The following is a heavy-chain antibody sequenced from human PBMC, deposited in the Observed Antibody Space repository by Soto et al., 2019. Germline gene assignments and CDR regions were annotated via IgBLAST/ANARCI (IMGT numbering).Heavy chain of an antibody. V-gene: IGHV1-69*02. CDR3: ATFYGGDCTTTTCYGDFDY. J-gene: IGHJ4*02. D-gene: IGHD2-2*01. Sequence: QVQLVQSGAEVKKPGSSVKVSCKASGGIFNRYSVSWVRQAPGQGLEWMGRIIPLFGITNYAQKFQGRVMITADKSTHTAYMEVNGLRSEDTALYYCATFYGGDCTTTTCYGDFDYWGQGTLVTVTS. CDR2: IIPLFGIT. CDR1: GGIFNRYS.